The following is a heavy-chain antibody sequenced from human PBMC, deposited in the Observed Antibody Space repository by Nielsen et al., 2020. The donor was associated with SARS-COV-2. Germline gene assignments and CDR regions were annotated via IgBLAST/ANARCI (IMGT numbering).Heavy chain of an antibody. V-gene: IGHV3-23*03. D-gene: IGHD1-26*01. CDR3: AKGLEWELLPLLDY. J-gene: IGHJ4*02. CDR2: IYSGGSST. Sequence: VRQAPGKGLEWVSVIYSGGSSTYYADSVKGRFTISRDNSKNTLYLQMNSLRAEDTAVYYCAKGLEWELLPLLDYWGQGTLVTVSS.